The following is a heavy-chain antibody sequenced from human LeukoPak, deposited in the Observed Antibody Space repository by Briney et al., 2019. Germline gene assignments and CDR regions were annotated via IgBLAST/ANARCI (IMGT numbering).Heavy chain of an antibody. D-gene: IGHD5-12*01. Sequence: GGSLRLSCAASGVTFSSYAMSWVRQAPGKGLEWGSAISGSGGSTYYADSVKGRFTISRDNSKNTLYLQMDCLRADGTAVYYCAKGSSGYDGGWFDPWGQGTLVTVSS. CDR2: ISGSGGST. V-gene: IGHV3-23*01. CDR1: GVTFSSYA. J-gene: IGHJ5*02. CDR3: AKGSSGYDGGWFDP.